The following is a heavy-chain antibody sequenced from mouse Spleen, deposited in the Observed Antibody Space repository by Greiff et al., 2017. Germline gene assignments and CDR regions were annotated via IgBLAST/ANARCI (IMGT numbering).Heavy chain of an antibody. CDR1: GFSLTNYG. V-gene: IGHV2-5*01. CDR3: AKSYGNYLDY. CDR2: IWRGGST. J-gene: IGHJ2*01. D-gene: IGHD2-1*01. Sequence: VQLQQSGPGLVQPSQSLSITCTVSGFSLTNYGVHWVRQSPGKGLEWLGVIWRGGSTDYNVVFMSRLSITKDNSKSQVFFKMNSLQADDTAIYYCAKSYGNYLDYWGQGTTLTVSS.